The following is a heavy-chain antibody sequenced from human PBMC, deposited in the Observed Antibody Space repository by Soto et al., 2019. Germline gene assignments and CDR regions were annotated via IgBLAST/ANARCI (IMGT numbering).Heavy chain of an antibody. Sequence: SVKVSCKASGGTFSSYAISWVRQAPGQGLEWMGGIIPIFGTANYAQKFQGRVTITADESTSTAYMELSSLRSEDTAVYYCARGVVRFLEWFHSDINYYGMDVWGQGTTVTVSS. V-gene: IGHV1-69*13. J-gene: IGHJ6*02. CDR3: ARGVVRFLEWFHSDINYYGMDV. CDR2: IIPIFGTA. D-gene: IGHD3-3*01. CDR1: GGTFSSYA.